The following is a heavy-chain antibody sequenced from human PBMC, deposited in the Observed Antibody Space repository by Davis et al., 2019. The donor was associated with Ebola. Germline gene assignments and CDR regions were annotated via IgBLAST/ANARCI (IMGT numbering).Heavy chain of an antibody. Sequence: ASVKVSCKASGYTFTSYYMHWVRQAPGQGLEWMGIINPSGGSTSYAQKFQGRVTMTRDTSTSTAYMELRSLRSDDTAVYYCARDGSTITMVRGYMDVWGKGTTVTVSS. CDR3: ARDGSTITMVRGYMDV. J-gene: IGHJ6*03. CDR2: INPSGGST. V-gene: IGHV1-46*01. D-gene: IGHD3-10*01. CDR1: GYTFTSYY.